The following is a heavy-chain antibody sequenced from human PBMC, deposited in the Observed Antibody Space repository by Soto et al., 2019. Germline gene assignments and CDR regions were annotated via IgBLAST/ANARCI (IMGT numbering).Heavy chain of an antibody. CDR2: ISSSGSTI. J-gene: IGHJ4*02. Sequence: GGSLRLSCAASGFTCSDYYMSWIRQAPGKGLEWVSYISSSGSTIYYADSVKGRFTISRDNAKNSLYLQMNSLRAEDTAVYYCAREPSDYGDPTGGIDYWGQGTLVTVSS. D-gene: IGHD4-17*01. V-gene: IGHV3-11*01. CDR1: GFTCSDYY. CDR3: AREPSDYGDPTGGIDY.